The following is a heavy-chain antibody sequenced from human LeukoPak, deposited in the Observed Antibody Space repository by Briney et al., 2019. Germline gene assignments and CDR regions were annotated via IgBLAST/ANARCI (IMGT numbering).Heavy chain of an antibody. CDR1: GFTFSSYT. J-gene: IGHJ4*02. D-gene: IGHD6-13*01. CDR2: ISSSSTYI. V-gene: IGHV3-21*01. CDR3: ARDLRSSSWYFDY. Sequence: GGSLRLTCAASGFTFSSYTMNWVRQAPGKGLEWVSSISSSSTYIYYADSAKGRFTISRDNAKNSLYLQMNSLRAEDTAVYYCARDLRSSSWYFDYWGQGTLVTVSS.